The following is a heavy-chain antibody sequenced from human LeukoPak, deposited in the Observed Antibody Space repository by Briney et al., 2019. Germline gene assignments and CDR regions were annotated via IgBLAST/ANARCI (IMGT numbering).Heavy chain of an antibody. V-gene: IGHV3-21*01. Sequence: GGSLRLSCTGSGFTLSSYAMNWVRRAPGQGLEWVASISSSSSDIYYTDSVKGRFTISRDNAKNSLYLQMNSLRAEDTAVYYCVTDYGGSSGAFDIWGQGTMVTVSS. J-gene: IGHJ3*02. CDR3: VTDYGGSSGAFDI. CDR1: GFTLSSYA. D-gene: IGHD4-23*01. CDR2: ISSSSSDI.